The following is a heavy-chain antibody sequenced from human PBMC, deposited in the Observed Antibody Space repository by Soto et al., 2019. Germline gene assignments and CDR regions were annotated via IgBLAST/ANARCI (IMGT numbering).Heavy chain of an antibody. CDR3: ANDGIRGIHIDN. CDR2: ISVSAGTT. V-gene: IGHV3-23*01. J-gene: IGHJ4*02. Sequence: EVQLLESGGGLVQPGGSLRLSCAASGLTFSSYPMSWVRQAPGKGLQWVSSISVSAGTTYYADSVKGRFTISRDNSKNTLYLQMNSLRAEDTAVYYCANDGIRGIHIDNWGQGTLVTVSS. CDR1: GLTFSSYP.